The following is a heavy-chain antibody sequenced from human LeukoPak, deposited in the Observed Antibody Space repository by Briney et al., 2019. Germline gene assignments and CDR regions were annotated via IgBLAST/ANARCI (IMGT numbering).Heavy chain of an antibody. CDR1: GFTFSSYA. CDR3: AKGHVTMIVVVSPIDY. Sequence: PGGSLRLSCAASGFTFSSYAMSWVRQAPGKGLEWVSTISNSGGSTYYADSVKGRFTISRDNSKNTLYLQMNSLRAEDTAVYYCAKGHVTMIVVVSPIDYWGQGTLVTVSS. J-gene: IGHJ4*02. CDR2: ISNSGGST. D-gene: IGHD3-22*01. V-gene: IGHV3-23*01.